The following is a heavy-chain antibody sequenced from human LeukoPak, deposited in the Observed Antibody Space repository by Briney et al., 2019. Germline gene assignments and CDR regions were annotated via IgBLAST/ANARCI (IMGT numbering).Heavy chain of an antibody. CDR2: ITSSSIYI. CDR1: GFTFSSYT. J-gene: IGHJ3*02. V-gene: IGHV3-21*01. D-gene: IGHD6-19*01. Sequence: GGSLRLSCAASGFTFSSYTMNWVRQAPGKGLEWVSSITSSSIYIYYTDSVKGRFTISRDNAKNSLYLQMNSLRAEDTAVYYCARGGSSGWFIDAFDIWGQGTMVTVSS. CDR3: ARGGSSGWFIDAFDI.